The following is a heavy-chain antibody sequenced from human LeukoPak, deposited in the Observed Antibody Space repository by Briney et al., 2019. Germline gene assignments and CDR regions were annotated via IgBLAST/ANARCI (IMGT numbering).Heavy chain of an antibody. J-gene: IGHJ4*02. Sequence: PGGSLRLSCAASGFTFSSYAMSWVRQAPGKRLEWASGISGSGGSTYYADSVEGHFTISRDNSKNILYLQMHSLSAEDTAVYYCAKDLVSGRYSGSWHGFDYWGQGTPVTVSS. D-gene: IGHD6-13*01. V-gene: IGHV3-23*01. CDR1: GFTFSSYA. CDR2: ISGSGGST. CDR3: AKDLVSGRYSGSWHGFDY.